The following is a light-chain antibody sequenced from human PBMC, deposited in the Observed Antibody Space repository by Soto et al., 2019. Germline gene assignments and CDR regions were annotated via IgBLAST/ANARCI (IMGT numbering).Light chain of an antibody. Sequence: ALTSPAPLSWPPGEAVTLSRPGTSRDVGSYNLVSWYQQHPGKAPKLMIYEGSKRPSGVSNRFSGSKSGNTASLTISGLQAEDEADYYCNSYTSSSTYVFGTGTKVTVL. V-gene: IGLV2-14*02. CDR3: NSYTSSSTYV. CDR1: SRDVGSYNL. CDR2: EGS. J-gene: IGLJ1*01.